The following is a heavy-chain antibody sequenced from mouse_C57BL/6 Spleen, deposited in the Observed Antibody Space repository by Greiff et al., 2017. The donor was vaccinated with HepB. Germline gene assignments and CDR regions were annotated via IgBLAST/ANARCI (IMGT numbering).Heavy chain of an antibody. D-gene: IGHD1-1*01. CDR2: INPSNGGT. CDR3: ARPFITTVVAFDY. Sequence: QVQLQQSGTELVKPGASVKLSCKASGYTFTSYWMHWVKQRPGQGLEWIGNINPSNGGTNYNEKFKSKATLTVDKSSSTAYMQLSSLTSEDSAVYYCARPFITTVVAFDYWGQGTTLTVSS. J-gene: IGHJ2*01. V-gene: IGHV1-53*01. CDR1: GYTFTSYW.